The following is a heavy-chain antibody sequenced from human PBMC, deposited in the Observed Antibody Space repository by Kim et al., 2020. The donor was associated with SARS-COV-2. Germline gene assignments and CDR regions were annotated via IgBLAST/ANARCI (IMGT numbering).Heavy chain of an antibody. CDR1: GFTFSSYG. V-gene: IGHV3-33*01. CDR2: IWYDGSNK. Sequence: GGSLRLSCAASGFTFSSYGMHWVRQAPGKGLEWVAVIWYDGSNKYYADSVKGRFTISRDNSKNTLYLQMNSLRAEDTAVYYCARDYKYCSGGSCRLKHNWFDPWGQGTLVTVSS. D-gene: IGHD2-15*01. CDR3: ARDYKYCSGGSCRLKHNWFDP. J-gene: IGHJ5*02.